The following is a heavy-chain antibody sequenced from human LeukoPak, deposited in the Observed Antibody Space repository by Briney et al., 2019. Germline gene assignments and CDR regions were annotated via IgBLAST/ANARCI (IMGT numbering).Heavy chain of an antibody. CDR3: AKVGNSWIQLWAHAFDI. CDR2: IYYSGST. V-gene: IGHV4-59*01. D-gene: IGHD5-18*01. J-gene: IGHJ3*02. Sequence: PSETLSLTCTVAGGSIGSYCCSWIRQPPGKVLGWVGYIYYSGSTNYNPSLKSRVTISVDTSKNQFSLKLSSVTAADTDVYYCAKVGNSWIQLWAHAFDIWGQGTMVTVSS. CDR1: GGSIGSYC.